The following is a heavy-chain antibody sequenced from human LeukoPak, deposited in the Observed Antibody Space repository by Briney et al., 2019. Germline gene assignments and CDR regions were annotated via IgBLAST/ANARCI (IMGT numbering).Heavy chain of an antibody. CDR1: GFTFSSYA. CDR2: ISGSGGST. Sequence: PGGSLRLSCAASGFTFSSYAMSWVRQAPGKGLEWVSAISGSGGSTYYADSVKGRFTISRDNSKNTLYLQMNSLRAEDTAVYYCAKAGICTNGVCYLWWFDPWGQGTLVTVSS. D-gene: IGHD2-8*01. CDR3: AKAGICTNGVCYLWWFDP. V-gene: IGHV3-23*01. J-gene: IGHJ5*02.